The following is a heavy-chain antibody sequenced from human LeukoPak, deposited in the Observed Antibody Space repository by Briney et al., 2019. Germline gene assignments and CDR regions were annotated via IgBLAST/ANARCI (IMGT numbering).Heavy chain of an antibody. V-gene: IGHV3-48*04. J-gene: IGHJ4*02. CDR2: INRTGRTI. Sequence: GGSLRLSCAASGFTFNSYTMNWVRHAPGKGLEWISYINRTGRTIYYADSVKGRFTISRDNANNSLYLQMNSLRSDDTAFYFCARDLGSGHRGLGVGGKGTLLTVSS. CDR3: ARDLGSGHRGLGV. D-gene: IGHD3/OR15-3a*01. CDR1: GFTFNSYT.